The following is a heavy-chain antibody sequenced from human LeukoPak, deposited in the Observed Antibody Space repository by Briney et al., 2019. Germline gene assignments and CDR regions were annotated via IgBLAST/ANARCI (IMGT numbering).Heavy chain of an antibody. CDR3: AKGPQQLVRNYYYYGMDV. V-gene: IGHV3-30*18. J-gene: IGHJ6*02. CDR1: GFTFSSYG. D-gene: IGHD6-13*01. CDR2: ISYDGSNK. Sequence: PGGSLRLSCAASGFTFSSYGMHLVRQAPGKGLEWVAVISYDGSNKYYADSVNGRFTISRDNSKNTLYLQMNSLRAEDTAVYYCAKGPQQLVRNYYYYGMDVWGQGTTVTVFS.